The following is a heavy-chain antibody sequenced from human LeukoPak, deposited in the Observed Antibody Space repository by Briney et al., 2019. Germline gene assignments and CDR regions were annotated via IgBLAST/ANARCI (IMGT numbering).Heavy chain of an antibody. V-gene: IGHV3-20*04. CDR3: ARDLAAAAGPDAFDI. J-gene: IGHJ3*02. CDR1: GFTFDDYG. D-gene: IGHD6-13*01. CDR2: INWNGGST. Sequence: GGSLRLSCAASGFTFDDYGMSWVRQAPGKGLEWVSGINWNGGSTGYADSVKGRFTISRDNAKNSLYLQMNSLRAEDTAVYYCARDLAAAAGPDAFDIWGQGTMVTVSS.